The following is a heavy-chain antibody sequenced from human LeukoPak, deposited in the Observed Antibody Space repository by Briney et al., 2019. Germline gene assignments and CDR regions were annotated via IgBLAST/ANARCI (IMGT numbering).Heavy chain of an antibody. CDR1: GGTFSSYA. D-gene: IGHD3-22*01. CDR3: VRAAYYYDSSGYLDY. CDR2: ISPIFGTA. Sequence: SVKVSRKASGGTFSSYAISWGRQAPGQGVEGMGGISPIFGTANYAQKFQGRVKITADESTSTAYMELSSLRSEDTAVYYCVRAAYYYDSSGYLDYWGQGTLVTVSS. J-gene: IGHJ4*02. V-gene: IGHV1-69*13.